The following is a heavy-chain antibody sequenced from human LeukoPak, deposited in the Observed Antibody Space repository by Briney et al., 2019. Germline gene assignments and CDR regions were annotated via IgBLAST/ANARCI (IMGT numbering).Heavy chain of an antibody. CDR3: ARRGYCSGTCCSQTLDL. J-gene: IGHJ5*02. V-gene: IGHV3-33*01. Sequence: PGGSLRLSCAASGFTFSSYGMHWVRHVPGKGLEWGALIWYDGSRKDYADALGGGFTISGDNSNNMLYLQMDSLTADDTAVYYCARRGYCSGTCCSQTLDLWGQGTLVTVSS. D-gene: IGHD2-2*01. CDR1: GFTFSSYG. CDR2: IWYDGSRK.